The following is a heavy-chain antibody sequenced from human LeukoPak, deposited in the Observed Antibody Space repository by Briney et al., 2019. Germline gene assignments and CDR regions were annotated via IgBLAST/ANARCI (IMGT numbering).Heavy chain of an antibody. J-gene: IGHJ3*02. CDR1: GFTFSSYS. Sequence: GSLRLSCAASGFTFSSYSMNWVRQAPGKGLEWVSSISSSSSYIYYADSVKGRFTISRDNAKNSLYLQMNSLRAEDTTVYYCARDMRVVVTLFDDAFDIWGQGTMVTVSS. CDR2: ISSSSSYI. V-gene: IGHV3-21*01. CDR3: ARDMRVVVTLFDDAFDI. D-gene: IGHD4-23*01.